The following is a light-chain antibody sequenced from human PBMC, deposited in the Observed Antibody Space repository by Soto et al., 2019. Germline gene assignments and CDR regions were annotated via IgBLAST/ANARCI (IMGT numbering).Light chain of an antibody. J-gene: IGLJ1*01. CDR3: AAWDDGLSGYYV. Sequence: QSVLTQPPSASGTPGQRVTISCSGSSSNIGSNTVNWYQQLPGTAPKLLIYSNNQRPSGVPDRFSGSKSGTSASLAISGLRSEDEADYYCAAWDDGLSGYYVFGTGTKVPS. CDR1: SSNIGSNT. CDR2: SNN. V-gene: IGLV1-44*01.